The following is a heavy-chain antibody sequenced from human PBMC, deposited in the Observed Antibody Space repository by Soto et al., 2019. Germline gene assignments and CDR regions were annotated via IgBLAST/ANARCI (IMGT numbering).Heavy chain of an antibody. CDR2: ISSNGGST. J-gene: IGHJ4*02. D-gene: IGHD6-19*01. CDR1: GFTFSSYA. V-gene: IGHV3-64*01. CDR3: AAPSVAGGLFDY. Sequence: GGSLRLSCAASGFTFSSYAMHWVRQAPGKGLEYVSAISSNGGSTYYANSVKGRFTISRDNSKNTLYLQMGSLRAEDMAVYYCAAPSVAGGLFDYWGQGSLVIVSS.